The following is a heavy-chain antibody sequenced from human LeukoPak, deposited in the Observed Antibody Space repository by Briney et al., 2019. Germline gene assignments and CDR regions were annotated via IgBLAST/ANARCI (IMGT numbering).Heavy chain of an antibody. CDR3: ARVWFGSFDY. CDR1: GFTFSDYY. CDR2: ISSSSSHT. D-gene: IGHD3-10*01. J-gene: IGHJ4*02. Sequence: GGSLRLSCAASGFTFSDYYMSWIRQAPGKGLEWVSYISSSSSHTNYADSVKGRFTISRDNAKNSLYLQMDSLRAEDTAVYYCARVWFGSFDYWGQGTLVTVSS. V-gene: IGHV3-11*06.